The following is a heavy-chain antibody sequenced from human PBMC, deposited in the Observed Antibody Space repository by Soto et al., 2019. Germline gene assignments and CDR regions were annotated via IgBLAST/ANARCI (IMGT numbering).Heavy chain of an antibody. CDR3: AKDRYDYVWGSYRYAVDY. CDR2: ISGSGGST. J-gene: IGHJ4*02. CDR1: GFTFSSYA. V-gene: IGHV3-23*01. Sequence: GGSLRLSCAASGFTFSSYAMSWVRQAPGKGLEWVSAISGSGGSTYYADSVKGRFTISRDNSKNTLYLQMNSLRAEDTAVYYCAKDRYDYVWGSYRYAVDYWGQGTLVTVSS. D-gene: IGHD3-16*02.